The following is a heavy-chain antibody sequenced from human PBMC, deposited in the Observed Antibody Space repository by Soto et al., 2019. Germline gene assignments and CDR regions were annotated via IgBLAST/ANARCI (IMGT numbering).Heavy chain of an antibody. J-gene: IGHJ5*02. CDR2: IYYSGST. D-gene: IGHD6-13*01. V-gene: IGHV4-61*01. Sequence: SETLSLTCTVSGGSVSSGSYYWSWIRQPPGKGLEWIGYIYYSGSTNYNPSLKSRVTISVDTSKNQFSLKLSSVTAADTAVYYCARGIGGSSWYNWFDPWGQGTLVTVSS. CDR1: GGSVSSGSYY. CDR3: ARGIGGSSWYNWFDP.